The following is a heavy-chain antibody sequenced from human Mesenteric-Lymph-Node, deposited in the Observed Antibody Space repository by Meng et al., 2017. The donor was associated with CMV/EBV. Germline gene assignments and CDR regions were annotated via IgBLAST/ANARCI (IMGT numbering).Heavy chain of an antibody. Sequence: SGPTLVKPTQTLTLTCTFSGFSLNNNGVGVAWIRQPPGKALEWLALVFWNDDERYSPSLKSRLTITKDTSKNQVVLTMTNMDPVDTATYYCAHRGPTRTHSGVYYYLFDYWGQGTLVTVSS. D-gene: IGHD3-22*01. V-gene: IGHV2-5*01. CDR2: VFWNDDE. CDR1: GFSLNNNGVG. CDR3: AHRGPTRTHSGVYYYLFDY. J-gene: IGHJ4*02.